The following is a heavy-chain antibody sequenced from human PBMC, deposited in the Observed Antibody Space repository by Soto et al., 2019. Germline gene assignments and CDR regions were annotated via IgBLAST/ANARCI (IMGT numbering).Heavy chain of an antibody. V-gene: IGHV1-8*01. Sequence: QVQLVQSGAEVKKPGASVKVSCKASGYTFTSYDINWVRQATGQGLEWMGWMNPNSGNTGYAQKFQGRVTMTRNTSISTAYMELSSLRSEDTAVYYCARGRRIAVAGTGTRYYFDYWGQGTLVTVSS. D-gene: IGHD6-19*01. CDR1: GYTFTSYD. CDR3: ARGRRIAVAGTGTRYYFDY. CDR2: MNPNSGNT. J-gene: IGHJ4*02.